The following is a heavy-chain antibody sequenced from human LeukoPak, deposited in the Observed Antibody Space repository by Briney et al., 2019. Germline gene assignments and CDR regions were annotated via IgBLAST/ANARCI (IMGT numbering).Heavy chain of an antibody. CDR2: ISGSGGST. Sequence: GGSLRLSCAASGFTFSSYGMSWVRQAPGKGLEWVSAISGSGGSTYYADSVKGRFTISRDNSKNTLYLQMNSLRAEDTAVYYCAKDAEIAVVSFSDYWGQGTLVTVSS. CDR1: GFTFSSYG. J-gene: IGHJ4*02. V-gene: IGHV3-23*01. D-gene: IGHD3-22*01. CDR3: AKDAEIAVVSFSDY.